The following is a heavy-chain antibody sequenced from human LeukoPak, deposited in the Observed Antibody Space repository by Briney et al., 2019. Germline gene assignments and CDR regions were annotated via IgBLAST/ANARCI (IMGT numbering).Heavy chain of an antibody. J-gene: IGHJ6*03. Sequence: SETLSLTCAVYGGSFSGYYWSWIRQPPGKGLEWIGEINHSGSTNYNPSLKSRVTISVDTSKNQFSLKLSSVTAADTAVYYCARRGGYYGSGSYLSRHYYHYYMDVWGKGTTVTISS. CDR3: ARRGGYYGSGSYLSRHYYHYYMDV. CDR2: INHSGST. V-gene: IGHV4-34*01. D-gene: IGHD3-10*01. CDR1: GGSFSGYY.